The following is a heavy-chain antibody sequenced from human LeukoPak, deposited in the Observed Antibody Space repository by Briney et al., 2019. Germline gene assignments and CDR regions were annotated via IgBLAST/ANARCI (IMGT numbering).Heavy chain of an antibody. CDR1: GFTFSSYA. Sequence: GGSLRPSCAASGFTFSSYAMSWVRQAPGKGLEWVSAISGSGGSTYYADSVKGRFTISRDNFKNTLYLQMNSLRAEDTAVYYCASYRYYYDSSGFCDYWGQGTLVTVSS. CDR3: ASYRYYYDSSGFCDY. V-gene: IGHV3-23*01. J-gene: IGHJ4*02. D-gene: IGHD3-22*01. CDR2: ISGSGGST.